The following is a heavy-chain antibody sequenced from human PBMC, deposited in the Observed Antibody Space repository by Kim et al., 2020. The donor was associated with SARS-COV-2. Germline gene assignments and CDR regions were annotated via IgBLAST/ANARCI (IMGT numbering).Heavy chain of an antibody. Sequence: GESLKISCKGSGYSFTSYWISWVRQMPGKGLEWMGRIDPSDSYTNYSPSFQGHVTISADKSISTAYLQWSSLKASDTAMYYCARHLQLWPYSTEYFQHWGQGTLVTVSS. J-gene: IGHJ1*01. V-gene: IGHV5-10-1*01. D-gene: IGHD5-18*01. CDR3: ARHLQLWPYSTEYFQH. CDR2: IDPSDSYT. CDR1: GYSFTSYW.